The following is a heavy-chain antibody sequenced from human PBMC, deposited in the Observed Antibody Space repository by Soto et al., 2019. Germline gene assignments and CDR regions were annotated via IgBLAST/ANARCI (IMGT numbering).Heavy chain of an antibody. CDR3: ARDFMYTGSPASWFDP. CDR1: GFNFISYG. V-gene: IGHV1-18*04. D-gene: IGHD6-6*01. J-gene: IGHJ5*02. CDR2: ISGYDGKT. Sequence: QVLLVQSGGEVKKPGASVKVSCKASGFNFISYGINWVRQAPGQGLEWMGWISGYDGKTVYAQSVKDRVTMTTDATTGTAYMELRGLRSADAAIYYCARDFMYTGSPASWFDPWGQGTLVTVTS.